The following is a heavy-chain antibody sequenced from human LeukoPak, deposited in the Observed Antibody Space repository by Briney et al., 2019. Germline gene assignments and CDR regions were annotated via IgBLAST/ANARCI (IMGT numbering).Heavy chain of an antibody. J-gene: IGHJ5*02. CDR3: ARSGSFRHQLITKENWFDP. CDR2: INSDGSST. V-gene: IGHV3-74*01. CDR1: GFTFSSYW. D-gene: IGHD2-2*01. Sequence: PGGSLRLSCAASGFTFSSYWMHWVRHAPGKGLVWVSRINSDGSSTSYADSVKGRFTISRDNAKNSLSLQMNSLRADDTAVYYCARSGSFRHQLITKENWFDPWGQGTLVTVSS.